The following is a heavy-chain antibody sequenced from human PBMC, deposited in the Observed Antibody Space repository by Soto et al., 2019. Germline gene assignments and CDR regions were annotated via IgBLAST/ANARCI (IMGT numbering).Heavy chain of an antibody. D-gene: IGHD3-16*01. Sequence: QVQLVQSGAEVKKPGSSVKVSCKASGGTFSSYAISWVRQAPGQGLEWMGGIIPIFGTANYAQKFQGRVTITADEYTSTAYMELCSLRSEDTAVYYCARVGPTGELWQNFDYWGQGTLVTVSS. CDR1: GGTFSSYA. CDR3: ARVGPTGELWQNFDY. CDR2: IIPIFGTA. V-gene: IGHV1-69*01. J-gene: IGHJ4*02.